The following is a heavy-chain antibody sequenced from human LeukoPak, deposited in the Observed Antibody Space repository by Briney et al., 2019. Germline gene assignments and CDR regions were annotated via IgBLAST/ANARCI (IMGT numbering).Heavy chain of an antibody. CDR3: AKDPMTYNDLGY. CDR1: GFTFSSYG. V-gene: IGHV3-30*02. J-gene: IGHJ4*02. Sequence: AGGSLRLSCAASGFTFSSYGMHWVRQAPGKGLEWVAFIRYDGSNKYYADSVKGRFTISRDNSKNTLYLQMNSLRAEDTAVYYCAKDPMTYNDLGYWGQGTLVTVSS. CDR2: IRYDGSNK. D-gene: IGHD1-1*01.